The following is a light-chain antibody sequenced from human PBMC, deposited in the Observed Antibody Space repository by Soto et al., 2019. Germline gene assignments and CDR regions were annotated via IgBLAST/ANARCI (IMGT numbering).Light chain of an antibody. CDR3: MQSQQTPWT. CDR1: QSLLHSNGNNY. V-gene: IGKV2-28*01. Sequence: DIVMTQSPLSLPITPGESASISCRSSQSLLHSNGNNYLDWYLQKPGQSPQALIYVGSNRASGVRDRFGGSGSGTDFTLKISRVEAEDVRIYYCMQSQQTPWTFGQGTKVEIK. CDR2: VGS. J-gene: IGKJ1*01.